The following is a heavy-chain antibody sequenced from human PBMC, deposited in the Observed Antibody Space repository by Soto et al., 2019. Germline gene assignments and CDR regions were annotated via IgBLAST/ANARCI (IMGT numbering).Heavy chain of an antibody. V-gene: IGHV1-18*01. CDR3: TREGSAPYYYYAMDA. Sequence: QVQLEQSAPAVKKPGASVKVSCKASGYTFTTYGISWVRQPPGEGLEWLGWINTHNGNTNYAQNLQGRVFMTADTSTNTAYMELRSLRSDDTAIYFCTREGSAPYYYYAMDAWGQGTTVTVSS. J-gene: IGHJ6*02. D-gene: IGHD3-10*01. CDR1: GYTFTTYG. CDR2: INTHNGNT.